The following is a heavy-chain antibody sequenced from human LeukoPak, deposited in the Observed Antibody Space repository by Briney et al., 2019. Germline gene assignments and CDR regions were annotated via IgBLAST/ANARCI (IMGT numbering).Heavy chain of an antibody. CDR1: GGSISSSSYF. J-gene: IGHJ6*02. CDR2: MYYGVTS. V-gene: IGHV4-39*07. Sequence: SETLSLTCTVSGGSISSSSYFWGWIRQPPGKGLEWLGSMYYGVTSYYNPSLKSRVTISVDTSNNQFSLKVNSVTAADTAMYYCVRDAGHQLSRRNYYAMDVWGQGTTVTVSS. CDR3: VRDAGHQLSRRNYYAMDV. D-gene: IGHD2-2*01.